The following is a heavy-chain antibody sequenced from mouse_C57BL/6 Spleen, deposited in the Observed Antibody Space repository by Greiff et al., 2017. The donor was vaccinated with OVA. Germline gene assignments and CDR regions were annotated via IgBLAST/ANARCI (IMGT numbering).Heavy chain of an antibody. CDR2: IDPETGGT. CDR3: TRGLLREYYFDY. CDR1: GYTFTDYE. D-gene: IGHD1-1*01. Sequence: VQLVESGAELVRPGASVTLSCKASGYTFTDYEMHWVKQTPVHGLEWIGAIDPETGGTAYNQKFKGKAILTADKSSSTAYMELRSLTSEDSAVYYCTRGLLREYYFDYWGQGTTLTVSS. V-gene: IGHV1-15*01. J-gene: IGHJ2*01.